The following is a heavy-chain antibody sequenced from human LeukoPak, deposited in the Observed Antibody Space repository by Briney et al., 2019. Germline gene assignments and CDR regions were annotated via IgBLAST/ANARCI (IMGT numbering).Heavy chain of an antibody. D-gene: IGHD6-19*01. V-gene: IGHV4-59*12. Sequence: SETLSLTCTVSGESMSGFYWNWIRQPPGKGLEWIGYMHYTGSTNYNPSLKSRVTISVDTSKNQFSLKLSSVTAADTAVYYCARFGSGWYYFDYWGQGTLVTVSS. J-gene: IGHJ4*02. CDR1: GESMSGFY. CDR2: MHYTGST. CDR3: ARFGSGWYYFDY.